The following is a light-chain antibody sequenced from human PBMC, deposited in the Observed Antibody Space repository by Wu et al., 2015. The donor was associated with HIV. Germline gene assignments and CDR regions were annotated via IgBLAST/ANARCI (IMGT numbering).Light chain of an antibody. J-gene: IGKJ2*01. V-gene: IGKV1-8*01. Sequence: AVRMAQSPSSLSASTGDTVTITCRASQGINNNLAWYQQKPGKAPKLLIFGASTLQDGVPSRFSGSESGTDFTLTISCLQSEDFATYYCQQYYSYPRTFGQGTKLEIK. CDR2: GAS. CDR3: QQYYSYPRT. CDR1: QGINNN.